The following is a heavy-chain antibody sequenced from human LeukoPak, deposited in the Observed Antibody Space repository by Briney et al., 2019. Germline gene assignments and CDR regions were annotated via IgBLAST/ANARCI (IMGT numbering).Heavy chain of an antibody. CDR2: ISSSGSST. Sequence: GGSLRLSCAASGFTFSDYYMSWIRQAPGKGLEWISYISSSGSSTYYADSVKGRFTISRDNAKNSLYLQINSLRADDTAVYYCAGAHPILDPWGQGTMVTVSS. CDR3: AGAHPILDP. CDR1: GFTFSDYY. J-gene: IGHJ3*01. D-gene: IGHD2-15*01. V-gene: IGHV3-11*04.